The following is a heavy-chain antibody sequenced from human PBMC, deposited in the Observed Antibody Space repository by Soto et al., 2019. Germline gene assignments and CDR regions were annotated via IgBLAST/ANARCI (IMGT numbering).Heavy chain of an antibody. Sequence: QVQLVQSGAEVKKPGASVKVSCKASGYTFSSYDINWVRQATGQGLEWMGWMNPNTGNTVYAQKVQGRVTMTRNTPIRTAYMELRSLRSEDTAVYYCARERAYGMAVWGQGTTVTVSS. CDR3: ARERAYGMAV. CDR2: MNPNTGNT. J-gene: IGHJ6*02. V-gene: IGHV1-8*02. CDR1: GYTFSSYD.